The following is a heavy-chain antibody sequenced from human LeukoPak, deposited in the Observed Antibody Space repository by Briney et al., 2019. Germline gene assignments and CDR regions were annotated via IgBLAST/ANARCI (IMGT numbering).Heavy chain of an antibody. J-gene: IGHJ4*02. CDR3: ARDEYCSGGSCYPDGY. CDR1: GGSISSGDYY. CDR2: IYYSGST. D-gene: IGHD2-15*01. Sequence: NPSETLSLTCTVSGGSISSGDYYWSWIRQPPGKGLEWIGYIYYSGSTYYNPSLKSRVTISVDTSKNQFSLKLSSVTAADTAVYYCARDEYCSGGSCYPDGYWGQGTLVTVSS. V-gene: IGHV4-30-4*01.